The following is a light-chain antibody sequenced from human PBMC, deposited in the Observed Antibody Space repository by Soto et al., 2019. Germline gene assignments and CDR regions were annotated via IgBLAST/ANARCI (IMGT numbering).Light chain of an antibody. Sequence: DIVMTQSPFSLPVTPEEPASISCRSSQNLLRSDGNYHLDWYLQKPGQPPQLLIFLGSYRASGVPDRFSGSGSGTDFTLKINRVEAEDVGVYYCMQGLQTPSFGQGTKLEIK. CDR1: QNLLRSDGNYH. J-gene: IGKJ2*01. CDR3: MQGLQTPS. CDR2: LGS. V-gene: IGKV2-28*01.